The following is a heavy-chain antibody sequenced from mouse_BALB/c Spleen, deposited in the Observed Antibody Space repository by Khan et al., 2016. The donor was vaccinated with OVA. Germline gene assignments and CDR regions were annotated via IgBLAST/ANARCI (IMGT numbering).Heavy chain of an antibody. CDR1: GFTFSAYG. Sequence: EVELVESGGDLVRPGGSLKPSCAASGFTFSAYGMSWVRQSPDKRLEWVATINSDGYSTYYPDSLKGRFIISRDNAKNTLYLQMRSLKSEDTAMYYCASHLTGSFAYWGQGTLVTVSA. CDR2: INSDGYST. CDR3: ASHLTGSFAY. V-gene: IGHV5-6*01. J-gene: IGHJ3*01.